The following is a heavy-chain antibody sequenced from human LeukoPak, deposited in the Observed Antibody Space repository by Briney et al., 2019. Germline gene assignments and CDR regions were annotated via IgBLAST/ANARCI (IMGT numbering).Heavy chain of an antibody. CDR3: ARQRDWFDP. Sequence: SETLSLTCAVYGGSFSGYYWSWIRQPPGKGLEWIGEINHSGSTNYNPSLKGRVTISVDTSKNQFSLKLSSVTAADTAVYYCARQRDWFDPWGQGTLVTVSS. V-gene: IGHV4-34*01. J-gene: IGHJ5*02. CDR2: INHSGST. CDR1: GGSFSGYY.